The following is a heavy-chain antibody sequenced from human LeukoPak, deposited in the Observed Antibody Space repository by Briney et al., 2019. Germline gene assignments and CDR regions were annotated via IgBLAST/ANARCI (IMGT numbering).Heavy chain of an antibody. CDR3: ARALRELPDYYYYMDV. V-gene: IGHV4-39*07. CDR1: GGSISSSTYY. CDR2: IYYSGST. D-gene: IGHD1-26*01. Sequence: SETLSLTCTVSGGSISSSTYYWGWIRQPPGKGLEWIGSIYYSGSTYYNPSLKSRVTMSEDKSKNQFSLKLSSVTAADTAVYYCARALRELPDYYYYMDVWGKGTAVTVSS. J-gene: IGHJ6*03.